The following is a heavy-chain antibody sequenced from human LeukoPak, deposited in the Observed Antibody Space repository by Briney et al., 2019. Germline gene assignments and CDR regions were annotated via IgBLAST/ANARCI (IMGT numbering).Heavy chain of an antibody. V-gene: IGHV3-23*01. Sequence: GGSLRLSCAASGFTCSSYAMSWVRQAPGKGLECGSAISGSGGSTYYADSVKGRFTISRDNSKNTLYLQMNSLRAEDTAVYYCAKQVYDSSGYIFDYWGQGTLVTVSS. CDR1: GFTCSSYA. D-gene: IGHD3-22*01. CDR2: ISGSGGST. J-gene: IGHJ4*02. CDR3: AKQVYDSSGYIFDY.